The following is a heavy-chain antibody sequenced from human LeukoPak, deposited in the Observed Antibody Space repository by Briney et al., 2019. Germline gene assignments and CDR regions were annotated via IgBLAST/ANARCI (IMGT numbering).Heavy chain of an antibody. Sequence: TGGSLRLSCAASRFTFSSYAMSWVRQPPARGLEWVSSISGSGDSAYYADSVKGRFTISRDNSKHTLDLQMNSLRVEDTAVYYCASQWEPGVWFDPWGQGTLVTVSS. CDR2: ISGSGDSA. D-gene: IGHD1-26*01. J-gene: IGHJ5*02. CDR1: RFTFSSYA. CDR3: ASQWEPGVWFDP. V-gene: IGHV3-23*01.